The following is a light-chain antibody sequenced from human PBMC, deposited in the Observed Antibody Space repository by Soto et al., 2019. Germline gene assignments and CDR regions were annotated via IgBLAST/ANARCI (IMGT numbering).Light chain of an antibody. J-gene: IGLJ1*01. CDR1: SSDVGGYNY. CDR2: DVT. V-gene: IGLV2-14*03. Sequence: QSALTQPASVSGSPGQSITISCTGTSSDVGGYNYVSWYQQHPGKAPKLMIYDVTNRPSGVSNRFSGSKSGNTASLSISGLQAEDEADYYCSSYTSISLRYVFGTGTKLTVL. CDR3: SSYTSISLRYV.